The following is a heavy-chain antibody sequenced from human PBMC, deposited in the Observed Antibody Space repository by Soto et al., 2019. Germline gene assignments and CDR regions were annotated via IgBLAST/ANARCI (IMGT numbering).Heavy chain of an antibody. V-gene: IGHV3-48*01. D-gene: IGHD2-15*01. Sequence: EVQLVESGGGLVQPGGSLRLSCAASGFTFSSYSMNWVRQAPGKGLEWVSYISSSSTTKYYADSVKGRFTISRDNPKHXLYLQMNSLRAEDTAVYYCARDGCSGSNCLNWFDPWGQGTLVTVSS. CDR2: ISSSSTTK. CDR1: GFTFSSYS. CDR3: ARDGCSGSNCLNWFDP. J-gene: IGHJ5*02.